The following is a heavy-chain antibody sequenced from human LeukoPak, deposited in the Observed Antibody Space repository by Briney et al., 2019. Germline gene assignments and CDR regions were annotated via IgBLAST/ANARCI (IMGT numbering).Heavy chain of an antibody. J-gene: IGHJ4*02. CDR1: GFTFSSYG. V-gene: IGHV3-23*01. CDR2: ISFSGDTT. D-gene: IGHD4-17*01. CDR3: ARGEVTVTTVDY. Sequence: GGSLRLSCAASGFTFSSYGMSWVRQAPGKGLEWVSGISFSGDTTYYADSVKGRFTISRDNSKNTLYLQMGSLRAEDMAVYYCARGEVTVTTVDYWGQGTLVTVSS.